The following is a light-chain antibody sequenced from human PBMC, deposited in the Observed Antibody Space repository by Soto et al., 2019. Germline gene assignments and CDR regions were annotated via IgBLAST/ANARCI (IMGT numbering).Light chain of an antibody. CDR3: SSCAGSTNPYV. Sequence: QSALTQPPSASGSPGQSVTISCTGTSSDIGGYNFVSCYQQHQDRAPKLIIYEVTKRPSGVPDRFSDSKSGNTASLTVSGLQAEDEADYYCSSCAGSTNPYVFGTGTQLTVL. V-gene: IGLV2-8*01. CDR2: EVT. J-gene: IGLJ1*01. CDR1: SSDIGGYNF.